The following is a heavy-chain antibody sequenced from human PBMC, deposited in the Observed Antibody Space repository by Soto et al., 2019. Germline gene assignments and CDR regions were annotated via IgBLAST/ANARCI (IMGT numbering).Heavy chain of an antibody. CDR2: IVPLFERT. CDR3: ARPGIAKSGYFSTHNYGMDL. Sequence: QVHLVQSGTQVKKPGSSVRVSCRASGGSVSDYAINWVRQAPGQGLEWVGGIVPLFERTEYAQSLQGRVTITTDKFKTIFYMELNSLTYEDTAVYYCARPGIAKSGYFSTHNYGMDLWGPGTTVTVSS. CDR1: GGSVSDYA. J-gene: IGHJ6*02. V-gene: IGHV1-69*06. D-gene: IGHD3-3*01.